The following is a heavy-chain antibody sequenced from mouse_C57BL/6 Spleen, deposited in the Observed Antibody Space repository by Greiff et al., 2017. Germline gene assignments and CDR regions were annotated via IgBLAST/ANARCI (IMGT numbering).Heavy chain of an antibody. D-gene: IGHD2-2*01. CDR3: ARGGYLYFDY. V-gene: IGHV1-82*01. J-gene: IGHJ2*01. Sequence: QVQLQQSGPELVKPGAPVTISCKASGYAFSSSWMNWVKQRPGKGFEWIGRIYPGDGDTNYNGKFKGKATLTADKSSSTAYMQLSSLTSEDSSVYFCARGGYLYFDYWGQGTTLTVSS. CDR1: GYAFSSSW. CDR2: IYPGDGDT.